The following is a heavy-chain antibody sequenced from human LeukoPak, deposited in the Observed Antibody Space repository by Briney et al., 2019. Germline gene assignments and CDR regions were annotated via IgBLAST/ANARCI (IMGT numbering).Heavy chain of an antibody. J-gene: IGHJ4*02. CDR1: GFTFSSYG. V-gene: IGHV3-30*02. CDR3: AKDRDYDFWSGYGDY. D-gene: IGHD3-3*01. CDR2: IRYDGSNK. Sequence: GGSLRLSCAASGFTFSSYGMHWVRQAPGKGLEWVAFIRYDGSNKYYADSVKGRFTISRDNSKNTLYLQMNSLRAEDTAVYYCAKDRDYDFWSGYGDYWGQGTVVTVSS.